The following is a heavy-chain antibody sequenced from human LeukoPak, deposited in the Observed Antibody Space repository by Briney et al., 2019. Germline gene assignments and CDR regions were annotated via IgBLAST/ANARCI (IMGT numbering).Heavy chain of an antibody. CDR1: GLTFSSYW. V-gene: IGHV3-74*01. CDR3: GTEDYYYMDV. CDR2: INTDGSST. Sequence: GGSLRLSCAASGLTFSSYWMHWVRQAPGKGLVWVSRINTDGSSTSYADSVKGRFTISRDNAKNTLYLQMNSLRAEDTAVYYCGTEDYYYMDVWGKGTTVTVSS. J-gene: IGHJ6*03.